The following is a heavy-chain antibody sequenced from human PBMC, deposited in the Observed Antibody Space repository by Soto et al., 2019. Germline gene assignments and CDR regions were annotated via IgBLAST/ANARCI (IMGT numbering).Heavy chain of an antibody. CDR3: AKECGGNCLDAFDV. J-gene: IGHJ3*01. CDR2: VHHTGNT. CDR1: GGSITSGGFS. V-gene: IGHV4-30-2*01. D-gene: IGHD2-21*02. Sequence: QVQLKESGSGLVKPAQTLSLTCAVSGGSITSGGFSWSWIRQPPGKVLEWIGYVHHTGNTDYHPSHRNRVTSSLDRSRKLFSLNLTSVTAADTATYYCAKECGGNCLDAFDVWGQGTTVIVSS.